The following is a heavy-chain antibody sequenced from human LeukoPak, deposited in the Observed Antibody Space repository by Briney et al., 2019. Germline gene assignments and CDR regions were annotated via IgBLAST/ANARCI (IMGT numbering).Heavy chain of an antibody. CDR2: IESASNYI. D-gene: IGHD6-19*01. V-gene: IGHV3-21*01. CDR3: AREATSGSFYFDH. J-gene: IGHJ4*02. Sequence: GGSLRLSCVASGCCFSDYTMNWFRQVPGEGLEWLSSIESASNYIYYADSVKGRFTISRDNAKNSLFLQMDSLTAADTAVYYCAREATSGSFYFDHWGQGTLVAV. CDR1: GCCFSDYT.